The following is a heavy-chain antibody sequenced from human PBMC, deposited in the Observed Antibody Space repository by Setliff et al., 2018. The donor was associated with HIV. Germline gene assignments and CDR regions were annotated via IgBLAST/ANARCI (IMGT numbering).Heavy chain of an antibody. D-gene: IGHD3-22*01. CDR2: IFASGSS. J-gene: IGHJ5*02. CDR1: GGSISSYC. CDR3: ARQTYYYDNSGHNWFDP. Sequence: SETLSLTCTVSGGSISSYCWNWIRQPPGKGLEWIGYIFASGSSLYNPSLKSRVTISVDTSKNQFSLKLSSVTAADTAVYFCARQTYYYDNSGHNWFDPWGQGTLVTVSS. V-gene: IGHV4-4*09.